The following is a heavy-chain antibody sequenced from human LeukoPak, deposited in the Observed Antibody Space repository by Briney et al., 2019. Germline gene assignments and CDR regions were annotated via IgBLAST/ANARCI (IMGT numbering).Heavy chain of an antibody. Sequence: GGSLRLSCAASGFTFRNYALTWVRQAPGKGLEWLTSMSGRGNSTYYADSVKGRFTISRDNSKDTLFLRMNSLRTEDTAVYYCARVSLNSVDDFDYWGQGTLVTVSS. D-gene: IGHD5/OR15-5a*01. V-gene: IGHV3-23*01. CDR2: MSGRGNST. J-gene: IGHJ4*02. CDR1: GFTFRNYA. CDR3: ARVSLNSVDDFDY.